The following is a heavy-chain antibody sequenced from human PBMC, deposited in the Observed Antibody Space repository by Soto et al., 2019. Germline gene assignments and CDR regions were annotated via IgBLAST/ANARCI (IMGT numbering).Heavy chain of an antibody. Sequence: QVQLQESGPGLVKPSQTLSLTCTVSGGSISSGGYYWSWIRQHPGKGLEWIGYIYYSGSTYYNPSLKSRVIISVDTSKNQFSLKLSSVTAADTAVYYCARENGAYYDFWSGSVGYYYYYMDVWGKGTTVTVSS. J-gene: IGHJ6*03. V-gene: IGHV4-31*03. D-gene: IGHD3-3*01. CDR1: GGSISSGGYY. CDR3: ARENGAYYDFWSGSVGYYYYYMDV. CDR2: IYYSGST.